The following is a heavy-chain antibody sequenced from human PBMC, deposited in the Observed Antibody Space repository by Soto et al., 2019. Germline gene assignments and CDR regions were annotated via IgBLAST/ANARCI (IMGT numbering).Heavy chain of an antibody. CDR2: FSATSENT. CDR3: AKARDQQWVRLPFDY. CDR1: GFFFSSST. D-gene: IGHD6-19*01. J-gene: IGHJ4*02. Sequence: EVQLLESGGGLVQPGGSLRLSCVVSGFFFSSSTMTWVRPAPGKGLEWVSSFSATSENTYYADSVRGRFTISRDNSKNTLFLQMNSLTAEDTAMYYCAKARDQQWVRLPFDYWGQGILVIVSS. V-gene: IGHV3-23*01.